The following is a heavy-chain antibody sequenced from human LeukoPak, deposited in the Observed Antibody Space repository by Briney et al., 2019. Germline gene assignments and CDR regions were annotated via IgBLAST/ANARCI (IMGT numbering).Heavy chain of an antibody. CDR2: IYYSGST. CDR3: ARGVVESSSWFYHFDY. V-gene: IGHV4-59*01. CDR1: GGSISSYY. J-gene: IGHJ4*02. Sequence: SETLSLTCTVSGGSISSYYWSWIRQPPGKGLEWIGYIYYSGSTNYNPSLKSRVTISVDTSKNQFSLKLSSVTAEDTAVYYCARGVVESSSWFYHFDYWGQGTLVTVSS. D-gene: IGHD6-13*01.